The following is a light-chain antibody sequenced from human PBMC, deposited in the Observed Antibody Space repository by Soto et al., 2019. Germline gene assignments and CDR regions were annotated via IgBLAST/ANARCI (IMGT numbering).Light chain of an antibody. CDR3: QQFNSYPPWT. CDR2: GAS. V-gene: IGKV1-9*01. J-gene: IGKJ1*01. CDR1: QGIRSY. Sequence: DIQLTQSPSFLSASVGDRVTITCRASQGIRSYLAWYQQKPGKAPKLLIYGASTLQSGVPSRFSGSGSGTEFTLTISSLQPEDFATYYCQQFNSYPPWTFGQGTKVDIK.